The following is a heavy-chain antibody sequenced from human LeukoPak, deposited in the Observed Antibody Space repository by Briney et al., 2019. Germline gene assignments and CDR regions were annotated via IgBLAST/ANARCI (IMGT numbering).Heavy chain of an antibody. D-gene: IGHD4-23*01. CDR2: TYYSGST. CDR1: GGSISSGGYY. CDR3: ARGAVVTPLGY. Sequence: PSQTLSLTCTVSGGSISSGGYYWSWIRQHPGTGLEWIGYTYYSGSTYYNPSLKSRVTISVDTSKNQFSLKLSSVTAADTAVYYCARGAVVTPLGYWGQGTLVTVSS. V-gene: IGHV4-31*03. J-gene: IGHJ4*02.